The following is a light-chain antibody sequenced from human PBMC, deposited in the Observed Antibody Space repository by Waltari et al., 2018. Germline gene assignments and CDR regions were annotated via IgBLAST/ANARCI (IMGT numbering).Light chain of an antibody. CDR1: QSVSTW. J-gene: IGKJ1*01. CDR3: QHYVGSST. CDR2: QAS. V-gene: IGKV1-5*03. Sequence: DIQLTQSPSTLSASVGDRVTITCRARQSVSTWLAWYQQKPGKAPKLLIYQASTLESGVPSRFGGSGAGTEFTLTISSLQPDDFATYYCQHYVGSSTFGQGTKL.